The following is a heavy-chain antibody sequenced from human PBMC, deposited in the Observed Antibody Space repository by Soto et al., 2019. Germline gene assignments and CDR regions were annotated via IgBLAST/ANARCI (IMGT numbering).Heavy chain of an antibody. CDR1: RFTFSSYE. V-gene: IGHV3-48*03. CDR3: VRYCGTTLCNGVATRTFYY. J-gene: IGHJ4*02. Sequence: GGSLRLSCAASRFTFSSYEMNWVRQAPGKGLEWVSYISSSGYTVYYADSVRGRFTISRDNTRNSLYLQMNSLRDEDTALYYCVRYCGTTLCNGVATRTFYYCAQGTLVPVSS. CDR2: ISSSGYTV. D-gene: IGHD5-12*01.